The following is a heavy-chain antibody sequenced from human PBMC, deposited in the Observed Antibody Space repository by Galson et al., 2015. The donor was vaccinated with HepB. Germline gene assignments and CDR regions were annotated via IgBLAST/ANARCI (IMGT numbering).Heavy chain of an antibody. CDR2: IIPIFGTA. D-gene: IGHD2-2*01. CDR1: GGTFSSYA. CDR3: ARVPISMGNYCSSTSCYFYYFDY. Sequence: SVKVSCKASGGTFSSYAISWVRQAPGQGLEWMGGIIPIFGTANYAQKFQGRVTITADKSTSTAYMELSSLRSEDTAVYYCARVPISMGNYCSSTSCYFYYFDYWGQGTLVTVSS. V-gene: IGHV1-69*06. J-gene: IGHJ4*02.